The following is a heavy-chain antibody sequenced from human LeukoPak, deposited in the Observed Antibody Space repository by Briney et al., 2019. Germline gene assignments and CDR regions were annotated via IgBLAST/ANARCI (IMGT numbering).Heavy chain of an antibody. Sequence: GGSLRLSCAASGFTFSSYAMSWVRQAPGKGLEWVSAISGSGGSTYYADSVKGRFTISRDNSKNTLYLQMNSLRVEDTAVYYCARGQGSYYSGFDYWGQGTLVTVSS. J-gene: IGHJ4*02. CDR1: GFTFSSYA. D-gene: IGHD1-26*01. CDR2: ISGSGGST. CDR3: ARGQGSYYSGFDY. V-gene: IGHV3-23*01.